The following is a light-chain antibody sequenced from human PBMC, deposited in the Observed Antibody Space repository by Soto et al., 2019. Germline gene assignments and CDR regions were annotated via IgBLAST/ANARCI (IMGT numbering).Light chain of an antibody. CDR3: EQRSNWQIT. CDR1: QTVRNNY. CDR2: DAS. J-gene: IGKJ5*01. Sequence: VLSQSPCTLSLSPGERATLSCRASQTVRNNYLAWYQQKPGQAPRLLIYDASNRVTGIPARFRGSGSGTDFTLTISSLEPDDFAVDYCEQRSNWQITFGQGTRLEVK. V-gene: IGKV3D-11*02.